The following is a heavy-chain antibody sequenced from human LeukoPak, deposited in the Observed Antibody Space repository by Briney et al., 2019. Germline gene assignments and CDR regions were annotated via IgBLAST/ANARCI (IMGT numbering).Heavy chain of an antibody. CDR3: ARRAALDY. V-gene: IGHV3-21*01. Sequence: GGSLRLSCAASAFSFTSYSMNWVRHAPGKGMEWVSSISSSSNYIYYADSVKGRFTISRDNAKHSLYLKMNGLRAEDTAVYYCARRAALDYWGQGTLVTVSS. D-gene: IGHD2-15*01. CDR1: AFSFTSYS. CDR2: ISSSSNYI. J-gene: IGHJ4*02.